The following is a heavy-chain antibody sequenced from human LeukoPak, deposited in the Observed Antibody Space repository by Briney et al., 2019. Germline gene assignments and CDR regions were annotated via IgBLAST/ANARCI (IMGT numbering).Heavy chain of an antibody. J-gene: IGHJ3*02. CDR3: AKRAVAGTGRGFDI. Sequence: PGGSLRLSCAASGFTFSSYAMNWVRQAPGKGLEWVSLISGSGDSTDYADSVKGRFTISRDNSKNTLYLQINSLRADDTAEYYCAKRAVAGTGRGFDIWGQGTLVTVSS. CDR1: GFTFSSYA. V-gene: IGHV3-23*01. D-gene: IGHD6-19*01. CDR2: ISGSGDST.